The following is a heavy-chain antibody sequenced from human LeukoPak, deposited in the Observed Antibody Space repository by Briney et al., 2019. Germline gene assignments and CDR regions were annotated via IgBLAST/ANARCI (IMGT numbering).Heavy chain of an antibody. Sequence: PGGSLRLSCAASGFIFSISDMHWVRQAPGKGLEWVAFIRYDGSDKYYADSVKGRFTISRDNSKNTLYLQMNSLRAEDTAVYYCANLPLVRGVILAVVYWGQGTLVTVSS. CDR1: GFIFSISD. CDR2: IRYDGSDK. J-gene: IGHJ4*02. D-gene: IGHD3-10*01. V-gene: IGHV3-30*02. CDR3: ANLPLVRGVILAVVY.